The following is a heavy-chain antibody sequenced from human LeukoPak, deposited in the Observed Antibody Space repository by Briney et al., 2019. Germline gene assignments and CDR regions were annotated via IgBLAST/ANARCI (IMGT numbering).Heavy chain of an antibody. CDR1: GGSFSGYY. V-gene: IGHV4-34*01. D-gene: IGHD1-26*01. CDR3: ARVPKGATDNYFDC. CDR2: INHSGST. J-gene: IGHJ4*02. Sequence: SETLSLTCAVYGGSFSGYYWSWIRQPPGKGLEWVGEINHSGSTNYNSSLKSRVTISVDTSKNQFSLRLTSVTAADAAVYYCARVPKGATDNYFDCWGQGTLVTVSS.